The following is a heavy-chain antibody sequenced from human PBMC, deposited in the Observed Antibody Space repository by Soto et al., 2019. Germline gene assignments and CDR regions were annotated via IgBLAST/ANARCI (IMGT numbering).Heavy chain of an antibody. J-gene: IGHJ4*02. CDR3: AREARGFDY. CDR2: ISSTGSTT. V-gene: IGHV3-48*02. CDR1: GFTFSSYN. Sequence: EVQLAESGGGSIQTGGSLRLSCAASGFTFSSYNMNWVRQAPGKGLEWISYISSTGSTTYYADSVKGRFTTSRDNAKNSLFLQMNSLRDEDTAVYYCAREARGFDYWGQGTLVTVSS. D-gene: IGHD3-10*01.